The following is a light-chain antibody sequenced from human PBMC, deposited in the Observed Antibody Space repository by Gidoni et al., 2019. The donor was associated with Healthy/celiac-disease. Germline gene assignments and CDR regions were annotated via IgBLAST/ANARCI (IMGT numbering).Light chain of an antibody. Sequence: SYDLTHPPSVSVSPGQTASITCSGDRLGDKYTYWYQHKSGQSHVLVMYQDTKRPPGIPERFSGSNSGNTATLTISGTKTVDEADYYCQAWDSNAEFFGTGTKVIVL. J-gene: IGLJ1*01. CDR1: RLGDKY. CDR3: QAWDSNAEF. V-gene: IGLV3-1*01. CDR2: QDT.